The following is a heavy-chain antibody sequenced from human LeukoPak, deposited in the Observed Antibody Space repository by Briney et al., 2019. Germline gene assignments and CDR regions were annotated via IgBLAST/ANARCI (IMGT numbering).Heavy chain of an antibody. Sequence: PGGSLRLSCAASGFTFSSYAMSWVRQAPGKGLEWVSSISSSSSYIYYADSVKGRLTISRDNAKNSLYLYMNSLRAEDTAVYYCARDGRGAVASDYWGQGTLLTVSS. CDR3: ARDGRGAVASDY. D-gene: IGHD6-19*01. CDR2: ISSSSSYI. V-gene: IGHV3-21*01. J-gene: IGHJ4*02. CDR1: GFTFSSYA.